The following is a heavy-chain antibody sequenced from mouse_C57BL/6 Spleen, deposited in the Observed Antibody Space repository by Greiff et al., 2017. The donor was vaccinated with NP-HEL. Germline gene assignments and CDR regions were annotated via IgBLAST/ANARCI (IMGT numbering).Heavy chain of an antibody. CDR1: GFNIKDDY. V-gene: IGHV14-4*01. J-gene: IGHJ3*01. D-gene: IGHD1-1*01. CDR3: TTRGIYYYGSSPWFAY. CDR2: IDPENGDT. Sequence: VQLQQSGAELVRPGASVKLSCTASGFNIKDDYMHWVKQRPEQGLEWIGWIDPENGDTEYASKFQGKATITADTSSNTAYLQLSSLTSEDTAVYYCTTRGIYYYGSSPWFAYWGQRTLVTVSA.